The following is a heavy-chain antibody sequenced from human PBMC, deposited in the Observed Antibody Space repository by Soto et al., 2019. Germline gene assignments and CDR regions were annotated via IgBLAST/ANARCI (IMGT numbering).Heavy chain of an antibody. CDR1: GFTFSSYG. Sequence: QVQLVESGGGVVQPGRSLRLSCAASGFTFSSYGMHWVRQAPGKGLEWVAVIWYDGSNKYYADSVKGRFTISRDNSKNTLYLQMTSLRAEDTAVYYCARGRLDCSSTSCYGVWYFDYWGQGTLVTVSS. CDR3: ARGRLDCSSTSCYGVWYFDY. CDR2: IWYDGSNK. V-gene: IGHV3-33*01. D-gene: IGHD2-2*01. J-gene: IGHJ4*02.